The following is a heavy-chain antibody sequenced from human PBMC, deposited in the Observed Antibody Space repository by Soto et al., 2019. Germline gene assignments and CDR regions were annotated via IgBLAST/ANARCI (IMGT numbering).Heavy chain of an antibody. CDR3: AKDREDTTMTFDI. D-gene: IGHD5-18*01. V-gene: IGHV3-30*18. CDR1: GFSFSSHG. J-gene: IGHJ4*02. CDR2: ITHDGVTT. Sequence: QVDLVESGGGVVQPGRPLRLSCAASGFSFSSHGMHWVRQGPGKGLEWLAVITHDGVTTYYADSVKGRFSVSRDNAKNTLYLQMNSLGAEDTDQYYCAKDREDTTMTFDIWGQGTLVTVSS.